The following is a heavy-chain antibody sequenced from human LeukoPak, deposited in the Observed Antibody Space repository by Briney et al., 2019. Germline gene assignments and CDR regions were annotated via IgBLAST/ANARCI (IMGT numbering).Heavy chain of an antibody. CDR2: INPNSGGT. J-gene: IGHJ4*02. CDR3: ATSRYDVLTGSPDS. D-gene: IGHD3-9*01. V-gene: IGHV1-2*02. Sequence: ASVKVSCKASGYTFTGYYIHWVRQAPGQGLEWMGWINPNSGGTNYAQKFQGRVTMTTDTSITTAFMDLSILMSDDTAVYSCATSRYDVLTGSPDSWGQGPLVTVSS. CDR1: GYTFTGYY.